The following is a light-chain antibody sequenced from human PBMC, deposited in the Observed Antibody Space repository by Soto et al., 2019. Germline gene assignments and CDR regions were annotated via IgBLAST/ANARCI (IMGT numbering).Light chain of an antibody. J-gene: IGKJ5*01. CDR2: GAS. V-gene: IGKV3-15*01. CDR1: QSVSIN. Sequence: EIVLTQSPGTLSLSPGERATLSCRASQSVSINLAWYQQKPGQAPRLLIHGASTRATGIPARFSGSGSGTDFTLTISSLQSEDLAVYYCQQYNNWPLTFGQGTRLEIK. CDR3: QQYNNWPLT.